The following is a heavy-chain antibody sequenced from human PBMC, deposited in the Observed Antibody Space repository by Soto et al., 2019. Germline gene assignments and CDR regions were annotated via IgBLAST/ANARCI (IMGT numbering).Heavy chain of an antibody. J-gene: IGHJ6*02. CDR1: GGTFSSYA. V-gene: IGHV1-69*01. CDR3: ARVLYGSGSYYYYSYGMDV. CDR2: IIPIFGTA. Sequence: QVQLVQSGAEVKKPGSSVKVSCKASGGTFSSYAISWVRQAPGQGLEWMGGIIPIFGTANYAQKFQGRVTITADESTGTAYMELSSLRSEDTAVYYCARVLYGSGSYYYYSYGMDVWGQGTTVTVSS. D-gene: IGHD3-10*01.